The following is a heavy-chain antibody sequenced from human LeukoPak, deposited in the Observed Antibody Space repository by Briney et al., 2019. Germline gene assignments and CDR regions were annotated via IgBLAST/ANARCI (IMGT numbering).Heavy chain of an antibody. CDR2: ISYDGSNK. J-gene: IGHJ4*02. D-gene: IGHD2-2*01. Sequence: PGRSLRLSCAASGFTFSSYGMHWVRQAPGKGLEWVAVISYDGSNKYYADSVKGRFTISRDNSKNTLCLQMNSLRAEDTAVYYCAKDGDIVVVPAAYYFDYWGQGTLVTVSS. CDR1: GFTFSSYG. CDR3: AKDGDIVVVPAAYYFDY. V-gene: IGHV3-30*18.